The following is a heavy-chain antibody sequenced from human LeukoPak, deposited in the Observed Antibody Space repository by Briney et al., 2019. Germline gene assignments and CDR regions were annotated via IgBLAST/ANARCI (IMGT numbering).Heavy chain of an antibody. Sequence: SVKVSCKASAGTFSSYAISWVRQAPGQGLEGMGRITPIFGTANYAQKFQGRVTITTDESTSTAYMELSSMRSEDTAVYYCAICSGGSCFPFDYWGQGTLVTVSS. V-gene: IGHV1-69*05. D-gene: IGHD2-15*01. CDR2: ITPIFGTA. CDR1: AGTFSSYA. J-gene: IGHJ4*02. CDR3: AICSGGSCFPFDY.